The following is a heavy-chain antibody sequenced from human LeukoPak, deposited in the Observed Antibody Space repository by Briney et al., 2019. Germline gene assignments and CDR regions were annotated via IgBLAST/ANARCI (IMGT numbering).Heavy chain of an antibody. CDR1: GYTFTNYD. D-gene: IGHD2-15*01. V-gene: IGHV1-8*02. J-gene: IGHJ4*02. CDR2: MNHNSGNT. CDR3: ARCATPRIACFDF. Sequence: ASVKVSCKASGYTFTNYDINWVRQATGQGLEWMGWMNHNSGNTGYSQKFKSRVIINRNTSISTAYMELSSLRSEDTAVYYCARCATPRIACFDFWGQGTLVTVSS.